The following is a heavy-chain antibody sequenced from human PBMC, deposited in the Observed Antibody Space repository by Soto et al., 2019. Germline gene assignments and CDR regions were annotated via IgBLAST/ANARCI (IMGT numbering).Heavy chain of an antibody. CDR1: GYTFTSYG. J-gene: IGHJ5*02. CDR2: ISAYNGNT. Sequence: ASVKVSCKASGYTFTSYGISWVRQAPGQGLEWMGWISAYNGNTNYAQKLQGRVTMTTDRSTSTAYMELSSLRSEDTAVYYCAADKNLMITFGGVIVDNWFDPWGQGILVTVSS. CDR3: AADKNLMITFGGVIVDNWFDP. D-gene: IGHD3-16*02. V-gene: IGHV1-18*01.